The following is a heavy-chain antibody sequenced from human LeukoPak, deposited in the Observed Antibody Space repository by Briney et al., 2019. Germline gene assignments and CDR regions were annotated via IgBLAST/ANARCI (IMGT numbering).Heavy chain of an antibody. J-gene: IGHJ3*02. CDR3: AKVFSEAYCGGDCYPDAFDI. Sequence: GGSLRLSCAASGFTFSSYAMSWVRQAPGKGLEWVSAISGSGGSTYYADSVKGRFTISRDNSKNTLYLRMNSLRAEDTAVYYCAKVFSEAYCGGDCYPDAFDIWGQGTMVTVSS. CDR1: GFTFSSYA. CDR2: ISGSGGST. D-gene: IGHD2-21*02. V-gene: IGHV3-23*01.